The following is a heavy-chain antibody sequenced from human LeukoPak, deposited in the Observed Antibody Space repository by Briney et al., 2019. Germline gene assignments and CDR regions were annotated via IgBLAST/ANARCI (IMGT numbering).Heavy chain of an antibody. Sequence: SETLSLTCTVSGGSISSGSYYWSWIRQPAGKGLEWIGHIYTSGGTNYNPSLKSRVTISVDTSKNQFSLKLSSVTAADTAVYYCARQYYYGSGSYFDYWGQGTLVTVSS. J-gene: IGHJ4*02. CDR2: IYTSGGT. CDR3: ARQYYYGSGSYFDY. V-gene: IGHV4-61*09. D-gene: IGHD3-10*01. CDR1: GGSISSGSYY.